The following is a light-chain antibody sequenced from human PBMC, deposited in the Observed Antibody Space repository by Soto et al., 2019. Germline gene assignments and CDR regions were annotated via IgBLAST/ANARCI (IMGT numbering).Light chain of an antibody. CDR1: QSLLHRNGNNY. V-gene: IGKV2-28*01. CDR2: LGS. J-gene: IGKJ4*01. Sequence: DLVMTQSPLSLPDTPGEPASISCRSSQSLLHRNGNNYLDWYLQKPGQSPLLLIYLGSNRDFGVPDRFRGSGSGADLQLQISRVEAEDVGVYYCMQALQNPLPVGGGTKVDIK. CDR3: MQALQNPLP.